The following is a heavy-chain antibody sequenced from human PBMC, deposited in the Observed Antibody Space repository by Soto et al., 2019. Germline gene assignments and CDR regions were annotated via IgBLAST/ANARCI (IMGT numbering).Heavy chain of an antibody. CDR3: ARDPRYSYGPDYYYYYGMDV. CDR1: GGSLSSGGYY. V-gene: IGHV4-31*03. Sequence: SSETLSLTCTVSGGSLSSGGYYWSWIHQHPGKGLEWIGYIYYSGSTYYNPSLKSRVTISVDTSKNQFSLKLSSVTAADTAVYYCARDPRYSYGPDYYYYYGMDVWGQGTTVTVSS. J-gene: IGHJ6*02. D-gene: IGHD5-18*01. CDR2: IYYSGST.